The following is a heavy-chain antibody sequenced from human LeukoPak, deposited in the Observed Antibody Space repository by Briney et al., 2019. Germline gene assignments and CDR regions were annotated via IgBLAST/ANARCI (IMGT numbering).Heavy chain of an antibody. CDR1: GGTFSSYA. CDR2: IIPIFGTA. V-gene: IGHV1-69*13. CDR3: ARGGQIAVAGTFGY. Sequence: AASVKVSCKASGGTFSSYAISWVRQAPGQGLEWMGGIIPIFGTANYAQKFQGRVTITADESTSTAYMELSSLRSEDMAVYYCARGGQIAVAGTFGYWGQGTLVTVSS. J-gene: IGHJ4*02. D-gene: IGHD6-19*01.